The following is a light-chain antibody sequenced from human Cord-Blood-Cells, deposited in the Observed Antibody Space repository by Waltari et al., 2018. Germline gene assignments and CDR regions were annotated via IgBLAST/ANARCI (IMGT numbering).Light chain of an antibody. V-gene: IGLV3-25*03. CDR1: ALPKQY. J-gene: IGLJ3*02. CDR3: QSADSSGTYPV. CDR2: KDS. Sequence: SYELTQPPSVSVSSGQTARITCSGDALPKQYAYWYQQKPGQAPVLVIYKDSERPSGIPERFSGSSSGTTVTLTISGVQAEDEADYYCQSADSSGTYPVFGGGTKLTVL.